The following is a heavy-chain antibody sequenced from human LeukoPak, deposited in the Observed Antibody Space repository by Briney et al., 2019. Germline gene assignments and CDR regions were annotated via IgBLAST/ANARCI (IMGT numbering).Heavy chain of an antibody. CDR3: ARDIVVVSDTRGFDY. D-gene: IGHD2-21*01. CDR1: RYTFTDYF. J-gene: IGHJ4*02. Sequence: GASVKVSCKTSRYTFTDYFIHWVRQAPGQGLEWMGWIHPNSGATKSAEKFQGRVTLTRDTSITTVYMELSRLSSDDTAVYYCARDIVVVSDTRGFDYWGQGTLVTVSS. V-gene: IGHV1-2*02. CDR2: IHPNSGAT.